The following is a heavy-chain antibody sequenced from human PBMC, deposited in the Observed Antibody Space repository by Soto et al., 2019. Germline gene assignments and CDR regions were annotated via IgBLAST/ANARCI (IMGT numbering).Heavy chain of an antibody. CDR3: ARVIASTTDY. D-gene: IGHD1-26*01. Sequence: QVQLVQSGAEVKKPGASVKVSCKASGYTFTGYDINWVRQATGQGLEWMGWMTPSSGNTGNAQKFQGRVTRTRDTSISTACMELSSLTSDDTAVYYCARVIASTTDYWGQGTLVTVSS. CDR1: GYTFTGYD. V-gene: IGHV1-8*01. J-gene: IGHJ4*02. CDR2: MTPSSGNT.